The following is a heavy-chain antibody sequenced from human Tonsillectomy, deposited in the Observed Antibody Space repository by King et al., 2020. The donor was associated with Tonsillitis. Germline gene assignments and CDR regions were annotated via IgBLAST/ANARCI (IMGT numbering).Heavy chain of an antibody. CDR1: GFTFSSYA. CDR2: ISGSGGST. V-gene: IGHV3-23*04. Sequence: VQLVESGGGLVQPGGSLRLSCTASGFTFSSYAMSWVRQAPGKGLEWVSAISGSGGSTYYADSVKGRFTISSDNSKNTLSLQMNSLRAEDTAVYYCAKDWYYDSSGSYHYGMDVWGHGTTVTVSS. J-gene: IGHJ6*02. CDR3: AKDWYYDSSGSYHYGMDV. D-gene: IGHD3-22*01.